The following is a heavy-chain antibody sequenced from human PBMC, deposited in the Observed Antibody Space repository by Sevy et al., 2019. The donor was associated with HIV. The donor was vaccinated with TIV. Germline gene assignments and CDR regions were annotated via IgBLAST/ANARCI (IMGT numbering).Heavy chain of an antibody. D-gene: IGHD4-17*01. CDR3: ASGTVPYYFDY. CDR2: ISSSSSTI. CDR1: GFTFSSYS. V-gene: IGHV3-48*01. J-gene: IGHJ4*02. Sequence: GGSLRLSCAASGFTFSSYSMNWVRQAPGKGLEWVSYISSSSSTIYYADSVKGRFTISRDNAKNSLYLQMNSLRAEDTAVYYCASGTVPYYFDYWGQGTLVTVSS.